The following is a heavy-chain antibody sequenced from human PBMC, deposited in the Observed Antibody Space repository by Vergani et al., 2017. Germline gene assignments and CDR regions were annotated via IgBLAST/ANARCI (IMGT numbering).Heavy chain of an antibody. CDR3: ARDFLTRVTTLDYYYMGV. J-gene: IGHJ6*03. V-gene: IGHV3-30*03. D-gene: IGHD1-1*01. CDR2: ISYDGNKK. Sequence: QVQLVESGGGEVQPGRSLRLSCSAAGFPFSDYGVHWVRQAPGKGLEWESVISYDGNKKNYADSVKGRFTISRDNSKNTLYLEMNALRAEDTAVYYCARDFLTRVTTLDYYYMGVWVKGTTVTVSS. CDR1: GFPFSDYG.